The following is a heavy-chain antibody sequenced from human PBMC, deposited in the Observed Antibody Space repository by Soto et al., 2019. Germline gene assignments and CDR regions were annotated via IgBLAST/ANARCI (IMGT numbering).Heavy chain of an antibody. D-gene: IGHD3-22*01. CDR3: ARKDKSGYFNWFDP. Sequence: ESLNMSCRTSGYRFTSYWIAWVRQMPGKGLEWMGIIFPSDSDTRYSPSFQGQVTISADRSTSTVFLQWASLKASDTAVYFCARKDKSGYFNWFDPWGQGTLVTVSS. CDR1: GYRFTSYW. V-gene: IGHV5-51*01. J-gene: IGHJ5*02. CDR2: IFPSDSDT.